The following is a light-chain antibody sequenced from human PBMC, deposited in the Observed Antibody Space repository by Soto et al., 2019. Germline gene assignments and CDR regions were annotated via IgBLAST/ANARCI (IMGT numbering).Light chain of an antibody. CDR3: SSFTSAYTFV. V-gene: IGLV2-14*01. CDR1: SSDVGGYNY. Sequence: SALTQPASVSGSAGQSIAISCTGTSSDVGGYNYVSWYQQHPGKAPKLLLSEVSKRPSGVSDRFSGSKSGNTASLTISGLQTQDEADYYCSSFTSAYTFVFGTGTKVTV. CDR2: EVS. J-gene: IGLJ1*01.